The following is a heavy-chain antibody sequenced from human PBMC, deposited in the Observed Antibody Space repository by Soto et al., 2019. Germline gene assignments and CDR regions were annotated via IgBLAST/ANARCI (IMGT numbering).Heavy chain of an antibody. V-gene: IGHV1-69*13. J-gene: IGHJ6*02. CDR1: GGTFSSYS. CDR2: IIPIFGTA. CDR3: ASRSAGITMIEYGMDV. Sequence: GASVKVSCKASGGTFSSYSISWVRQAPGQGLEWMGGIIPIFGTANYAQKFQGRVTITADESTSTAYMELSSLRSEDTAVYYCASRSAGITMIEYGMDVWGQGTTVTVSS. D-gene: IGHD3-22*01.